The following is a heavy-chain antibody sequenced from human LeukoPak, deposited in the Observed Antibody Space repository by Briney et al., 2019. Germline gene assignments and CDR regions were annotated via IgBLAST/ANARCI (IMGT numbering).Heavy chain of an antibody. CDR3: AKAPIAVAGSSYFDY. D-gene: IGHD6-19*01. CDR1: GFTFSSYS. CDR2: ISSSSSYI. Sequence: GGSLRLSCAASGFTFSSYSMNWVRQAPGKGLEWVSSISSSSSYIYYADSVKGRFTISRDNAKNSLYLQMNSLRAEDMALYYCAKAPIAVAGSSYFDYWGQGTLVTVSS. V-gene: IGHV3-21*04. J-gene: IGHJ4*02.